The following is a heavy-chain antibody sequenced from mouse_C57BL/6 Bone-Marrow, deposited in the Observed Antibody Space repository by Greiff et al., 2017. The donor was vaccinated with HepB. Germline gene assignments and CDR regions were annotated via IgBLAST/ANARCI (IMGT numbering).Heavy chain of an antibody. V-gene: IGHV1-5*01. J-gene: IGHJ1*03. CDR1: GYTFTSYW. CDR2: IYPGNSDT. CDR3: TTITTVVEGYFDV. Sequence: EVKLQESGTVLARPGASVKMSCKTSGYTFTSYWMHWVNQRPGQGLEWIGAIYPGNSDTSYNQKFKGKAKLTAVTSASTAYMELSSLTTEDSAVYYCTTITTVVEGYFDVWGTGTAVTVCS. D-gene: IGHD1-1*01.